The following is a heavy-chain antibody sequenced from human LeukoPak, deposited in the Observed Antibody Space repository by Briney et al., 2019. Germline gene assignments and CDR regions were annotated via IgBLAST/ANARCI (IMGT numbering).Heavy chain of an antibody. CDR1: GDSVSSNSAA. CDR3: ASFFMSGGSCYSDNCDY. J-gene: IGHJ4*02. V-gene: IGHV6-1*01. CDR2: TYYRSKWYN. D-gene: IGHD2-15*01. Sequence: SQTLSLTCAISGDSVSSNSAAWNWIRQSPSRGLEWLGRTYYRSKWYNDYAVSVKSRITINPDTSKNQFSLQLNSVTPEDTAVYYCASFFMSGGSCYSDNCDYWGQGTLVTVSS.